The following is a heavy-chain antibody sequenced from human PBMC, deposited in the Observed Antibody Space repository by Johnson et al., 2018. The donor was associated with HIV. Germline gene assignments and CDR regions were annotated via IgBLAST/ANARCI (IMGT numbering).Heavy chain of an antibody. Sequence: QVQLVESGGGVVQPGRSLRLACAASGFTFSGYGMHWVRQAPGKGLEWLAVISSDESKKYYGVSVKGRFTISRDDSKNTLYLQMSSLKTEDTAVYYCTTGVDTAMYAFDIWGQGTMVTVSS. CDR2: ISSDESKK. D-gene: IGHD5-18*01. J-gene: IGHJ3*02. V-gene: IGHV3-30*03. CDR3: TTGVDTAMYAFDI. CDR1: GFTFSGYG.